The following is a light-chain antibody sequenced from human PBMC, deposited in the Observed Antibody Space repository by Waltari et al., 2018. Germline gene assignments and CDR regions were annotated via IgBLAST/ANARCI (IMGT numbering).Light chain of an antibody. CDR1: SGHSSNI. CDR2: VNSDCSH. Sequence: QLVLTQSPSASASLGAPVKPTCPPSSGHSSNIIAWLQQRPERGPRSLMKVNSDCSHYKGDDIPDRFSGSSSGAERYLTISSLQSEDEADYYCETGGHGTWVFGGGTKLTVL. CDR3: ETGGHGTWV. J-gene: IGLJ3*02. V-gene: IGLV4-69*01.